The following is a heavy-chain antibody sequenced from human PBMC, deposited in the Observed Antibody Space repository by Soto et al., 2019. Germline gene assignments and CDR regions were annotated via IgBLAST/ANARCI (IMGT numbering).Heavy chain of an antibody. CDR2: ISAYNGNT. V-gene: IGHV1-18*01. Sequence: ASVKVSCKASGYTFTSYGISWVRQAPGQGLERMGWISAYNGNTNYAQKLQGRVTMTTDTSTSTAYMELRSLRSDDTAVYYCARDRGDYYDSSGYYIPGHWGQGTLVTGSS. CDR3: ARDRGDYYDSSGYYIPGH. CDR1: GYTFTSYG. D-gene: IGHD3-22*01. J-gene: IGHJ4*02.